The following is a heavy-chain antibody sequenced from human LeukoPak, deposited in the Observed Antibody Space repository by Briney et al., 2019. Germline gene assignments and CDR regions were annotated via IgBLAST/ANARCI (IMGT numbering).Heavy chain of an antibody. J-gene: IGHJ5*02. CDR2: ISYDGSNK. CDR3: AKRGRAWAMVRGCWFDP. V-gene: IGHV3-30*18. D-gene: IGHD3-10*01. Sequence: PGGSLRLSCAASGFTFSSYGMHWVRQAPGKGLEWVAVISYDGSNKYYADSVKGRFTISRDNSKNTLYLQMNSLRAEDTAVYYCAKRGRAWAMVRGCWFDPRGQGTLVTVSS. CDR1: GFTFSSYG.